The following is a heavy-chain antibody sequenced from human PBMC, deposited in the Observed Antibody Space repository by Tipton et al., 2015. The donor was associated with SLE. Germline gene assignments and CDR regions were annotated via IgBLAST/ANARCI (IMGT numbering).Heavy chain of an antibody. D-gene: IGHD1-7*01. J-gene: IGHJ4*02. CDR3: ARRWANWNYEPPNY. Sequence: QLVQSGAEVKKPGASVKVSCKASGYTFTSYGISWVRQAPGQGLEWMGWISAYNGNTNYAQKLQGRVTMTTDTSTSTAYMELRSLRSDDAAVYYCARRWANWNYEPPNYWGQGTLVTVSS. V-gene: IGHV1-18*01. CDR2: ISAYNGNT. CDR1: GYTFTSYG.